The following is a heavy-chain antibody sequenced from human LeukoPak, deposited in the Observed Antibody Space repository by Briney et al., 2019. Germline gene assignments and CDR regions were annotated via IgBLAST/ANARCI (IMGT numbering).Heavy chain of an antibody. CDR2: IDSTGST. Sequence: GSLRLSCVASGILVSSNYMSWVRQAPGKGLEWVSFIDSTGSTYYADSVKGRFTISRDNSRNTPYLQMNSLRVEDTAVYYCARRERLGYSYGRGTLDIWGQGTMVTVSS. CDR1: GILVSSNY. V-gene: IGHV3-66*01. CDR3: ARRERLGYSYGRGTLDI. J-gene: IGHJ3*02. D-gene: IGHD5-18*01.